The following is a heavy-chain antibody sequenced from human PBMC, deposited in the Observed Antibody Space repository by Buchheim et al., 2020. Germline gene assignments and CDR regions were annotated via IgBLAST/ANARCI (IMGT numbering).Heavy chain of an antibody. CDR3: ARAFNFYDFWSGYYRPNFDY. CDR1: GFSLSTSGVG. D-gene: IGHD3-3*01. V-gene: IGHV2-5*02. CDR2: IYWDDDK. J-gene: IGHJ4*02. Sequence: QITLKESGPTLVKPTQTLTLTCTFSGFSLSTSGVGVGWIRQPPGKALEWLALIYWDDDKRYSPSLKSRPTITKDTSKNQVVLTMTNMDPVDTATYYCARAFNFYDFWSGYYRPNFDYWGQGTL.